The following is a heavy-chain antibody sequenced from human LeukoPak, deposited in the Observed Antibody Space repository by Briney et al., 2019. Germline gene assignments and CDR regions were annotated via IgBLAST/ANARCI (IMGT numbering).Heavy chain of an antibody. V-gene: IGHV4-59*01. D-gene: IGHD3-16*01. J-gene: IGHJ4*02. CDR1: GGSFSTYY. CDR2: IYYSGST. Sequence: SETLSLICAVSGGSFSTYYWSWIRQPPGKGLEWIGDIYYSGSTDYNPSLTSRVNMSLDTSKNQFSLDLSSVTAEDPAVYYCTRAVITFGAAVAKGFDCWGQGTLVTVSS. CDR3: TRAVITFGAAVAKGFDC.